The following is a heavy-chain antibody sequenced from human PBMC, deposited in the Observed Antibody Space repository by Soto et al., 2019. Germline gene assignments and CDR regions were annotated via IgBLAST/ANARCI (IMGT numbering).Heavy chain of an antibody. CDR1: WFDFSVST. CDR3: FRENYFSYHGMDV. Sequence: GGSLRLSCSGSWFDFSVSTIHCFRQASGKGLEWVGRIRSKDNSYATAYAVSVKGRFFISRGDSKTTAYLQMNSLKIDDTAVYYCFRENYFSYHGMDVWGQGTTVTVSS. CDR2: IRSKDNSYAT. J-gene: IGHJ6*02. V-gene: IGHV3-73*01.